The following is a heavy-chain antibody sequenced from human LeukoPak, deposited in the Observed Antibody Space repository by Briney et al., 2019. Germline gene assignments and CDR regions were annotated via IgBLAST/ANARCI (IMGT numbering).Heavy chain of an antibody. V-gene: IGHV4-59*01. J-gene: IGHJ2*01. CDR1: GGSISSYY. D-gene: IGHD3-9*01. CDR2: IYYSGST. CDR3: ASLTNTTGYIPWYFDL. Sequence: SETLSLTCTVSGGSISSYYWSWIRQPPGKGLEWIGYIYYSGSTNYNPSLKSRVTISVDTSKNQVSLKLSSVTAADTAIYYCASLTNTTGYIPWYFDLWGRGTLVTVSS.